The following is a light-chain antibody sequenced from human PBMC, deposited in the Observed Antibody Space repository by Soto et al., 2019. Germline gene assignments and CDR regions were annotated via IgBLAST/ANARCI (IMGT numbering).Light chain of an antibody. CDR3: QQYNGFLFT. Sequence: DIHVTQSPSTLSASVGDRVTITCRASKTINNWLAWYQQKPGKAPKLLVYKASSLESGVPSRFSGSGSGTEFTLTISSLQPDDFGTYYCQQYNGFLFTFGPGTKVDIK. CDR2: KAS. CDR1: KTINNW. J-gene: IGKJ3*01. V-gene: IGKV1-5*03.